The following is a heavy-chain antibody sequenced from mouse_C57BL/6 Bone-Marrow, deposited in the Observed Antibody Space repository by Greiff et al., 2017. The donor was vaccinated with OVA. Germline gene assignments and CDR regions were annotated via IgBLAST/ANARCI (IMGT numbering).Heavy chain of an antibody. V-gene: IGHV14-2*01. J-gene: IGHJ3*01. D-gene: IGHD1-1*01. CDR2: LDPEDGET. CDR1: GFNIKDYY. CDR3: ASWYGSSFFAY. Sequence: DVKLQESGAELVKPGASVKLSCTASGFNIKDYYMHWVKQRTEQGLEWIGRLDPEDGETKYAPKFQGKATITADTSSNTAYLQLSSLTSEDTAVYYCASWYGSSFFAYWGQGTLVTVSA.